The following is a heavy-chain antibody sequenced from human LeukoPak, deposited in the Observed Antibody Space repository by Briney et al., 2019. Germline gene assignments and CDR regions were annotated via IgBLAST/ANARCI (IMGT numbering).Heavy chain of an antibody. CDR1: GFTFSDYY. CDR3: ARNKRLPWSGYYLNYYYYYMDV. V-gene: IGHV3-11*04. J-gene: IGHJ6*03. Sequence: GGSLRLSCAASGFTFSDYYMSWIRQAPGKGLEWVSYISSSGSTIYYADSVKGRFTISRDNAKNSLYLQMNSLRAEDTAVYYCARNKRLPWSGYYLNYYYYYMDVWGKGTTVTVSS. CDR2: ISSSGSTI. D-gene: IGHD3-3*01.